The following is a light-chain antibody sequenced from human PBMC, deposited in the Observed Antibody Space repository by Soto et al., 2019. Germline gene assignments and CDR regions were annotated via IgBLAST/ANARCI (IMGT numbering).Light chain of an antibody. Sequence: QSALTQPPSASGSPGQSVPISCTGTSSDVGGYNYVSWYQQHPGKAPKFLIFEVSRRPSGVPDRFSGSKSGNTASLTVSGLQADDEADYYCSSYAGSNNPVIFGGGTQLTVL. CDR1: SSDVGGYNY. CDR2: EVS. V-gene: IGLV2-8*01. J-gene: IGLJ2*01. CDR3: SSYAGSNNPVI.